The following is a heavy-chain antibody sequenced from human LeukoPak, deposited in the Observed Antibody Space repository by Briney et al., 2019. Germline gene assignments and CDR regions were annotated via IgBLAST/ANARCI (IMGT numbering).Heavy chain of an antibody. CDR1: GGSFSGYY. CDR2: INHSGST. CDR3: ARGCSWLLHGFDY. V-gene: IGHV4-34*01. Sequence: SETLSLTCAVYGGSFSGYYWSWIRQPPGKGLEWIGEINHSGSTNYNPSLKSRVTISVDTSENQFSLKLSSVTAADTAVYYCARGCSWLLHGFDYWGQGTLVTVSS. D-gene: IGHD3-22*01. J-gene: IGHJ4*02.